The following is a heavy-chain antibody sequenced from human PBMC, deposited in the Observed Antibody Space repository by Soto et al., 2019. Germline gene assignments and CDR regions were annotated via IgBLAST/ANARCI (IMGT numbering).Heavy chain of an antibody. CDR3: ARRQSGTTFYYYGMDV. CDR1: GFTFSSSW. D-gene: IGHD1-1*01. V-gene: IGHV3-7*03. CDR2: IKQDGSDK. Sequence: SLRLSCAASGFTFSSSWMSWVRQAPGKGLEWVANIKQDGSDKYYVVSVKGRFTISRDNARNSLLLQMNSLRAEDTAVYYCARRQSGTTFYYYGMDVWGHGTTVTVSS. J-gene: IGHJ6*02.